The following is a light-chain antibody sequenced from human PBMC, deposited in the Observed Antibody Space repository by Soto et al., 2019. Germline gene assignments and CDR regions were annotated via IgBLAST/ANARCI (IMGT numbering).Light chain of an antibody. CDR3: CSYAGSYTFV. CDR1: ASDVGGYSY. CDR2: DVS. Sequence: QSALTQPRSVAGSPGQSVTISCTGTASDVGGYSYVYWYQQHPGKVPKLIIYDVSKWPSGVPDRFSGSKSGNTASLTISGLQAEDEGDYYCCSYAGSYTFVFGTGAKLTVL. J-gene: IGLJ1*01. V-gene: IGLV2-11*01.